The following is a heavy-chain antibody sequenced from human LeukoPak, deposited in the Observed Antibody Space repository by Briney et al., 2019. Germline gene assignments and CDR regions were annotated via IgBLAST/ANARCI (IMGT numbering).Heavy chain of an antibody. D-gene: IGHD2-2*01. CDR2: IYSGGST. CDR1: GFTVSSNY. Sequence: GGSLRLSCAASGFTVSSNYMSWVRQAPGKGLEWVSVIYSGGSTYYADSVKGRFTISRDNSKNTLYLQMNSLRAEDTAVYYCARGVVPAATRYYYYMDVWAKGPRSPSP. CDR3: ARGVVPAATRYYYYMDV. J-gene: IGHJ6*03. V-gene: IGHV3-66*02.